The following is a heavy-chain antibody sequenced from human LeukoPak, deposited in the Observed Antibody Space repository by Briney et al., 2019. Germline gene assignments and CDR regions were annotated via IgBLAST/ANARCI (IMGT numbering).Heavy chain of an antibody. Sequence: ASVKVSCKASGYTFTSYDINWVRQATGQGLEWMGWMNPNSGNTAYAQKFQGTVPMPRNTSISTAYMELSSLRSEDTAVYYCARNTRRIWKSIDYWGQGTLVTVSS. CDR3: ARNTRRIWKSIDY. D-gene: IGHD1-1*01. CDR1: GYTFTSYD. V-gene: IGHV1-8*01. J-gene: IGHJ4*02. CDR2: MNPNSGNT.